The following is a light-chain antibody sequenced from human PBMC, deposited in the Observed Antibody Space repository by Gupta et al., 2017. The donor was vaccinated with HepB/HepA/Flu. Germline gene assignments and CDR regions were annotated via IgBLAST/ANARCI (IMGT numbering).Light chain of an antibody. CDR2: DVT. Sequence: SAPTSPRSVSVSPAQSVTISCTGTSSDVGDYNYISWYQPHAGKAPNLMIYDVTKRPAEAPPRFSGSKSGNTASLTIAGHKGEEEADYYGCSDAGTNNWVFGGGTKLTVL. CDR1: SSDVGDYNY. J-gene: IGLJ3*02. CDR3: CSDAGTNNWV. V-gene: IGLV2-11*01.